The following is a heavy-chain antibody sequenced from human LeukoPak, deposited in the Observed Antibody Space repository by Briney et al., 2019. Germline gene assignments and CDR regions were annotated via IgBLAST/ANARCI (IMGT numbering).Heavy chain of an antibody. CDR3: ARETSAVMDFDY. D-gene: IGHD3-16*01. V-gene: IGHV3-30*03. CDR2: ISYDGSNK. CDR1: GFTFSSYG. J-gene: IGHJ4*02. Sequence: QPGGSLRLSCAASGFTFSSYGMHWVRQAPGKGLEWVAVISYDGSNKYYADSVKGRFTISRDNSKNTLYLQMNSLRAEDTAVYYCARETSAVMDFDYWGQGTLVTVSS.